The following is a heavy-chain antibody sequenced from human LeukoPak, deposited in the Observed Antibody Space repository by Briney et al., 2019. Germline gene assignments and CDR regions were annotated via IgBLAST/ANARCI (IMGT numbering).Heavy chain of an antibody. CDR1: AFTFRNYA. J-gene: IGHJ6*02. CDR2: IVGSGGGT. CDR3: TRIQTQTYYYGSGSGSMDV. Sequence: GGSLRLSCVASAFTFRNYAMSWVRQAPGKGLQWVSAIVGSGGGTYYADSVKGRFTISRDNSKNTAYLQMNSLKTEDTAVYYCTRIQTQTYYYGSGSGSMDVWGQGTTVTVSS. D-gene: IGHD3-10*01. V-gene: IGHV3-23*01.